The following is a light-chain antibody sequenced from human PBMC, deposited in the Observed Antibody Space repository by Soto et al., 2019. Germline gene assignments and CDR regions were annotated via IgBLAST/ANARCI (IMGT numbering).Light chain of an antibody. CDR2: DVS. CDR3: SSYTISRTSSTYV. V-gene: IGLV2-14*03. Sequence: QSALTQPASVSGSPGQSITISCTGTSSDVGGYNYVSWYQHHPGKAPKLMIYDVSNRPSGVSNRFSGSKSGNTASLIISGLHGDDDADDDCSSYTISRTSSTYVFGTGTKVTVL. CDR1: SSDVGGYNY. J-gene: IGLJ1*01.